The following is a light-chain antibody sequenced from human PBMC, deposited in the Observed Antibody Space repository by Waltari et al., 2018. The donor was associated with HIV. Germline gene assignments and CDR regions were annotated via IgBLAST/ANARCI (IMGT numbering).Light chain of an antibody. V-gene: IGKV3-20*01. Sequence: EIVLTQSPGTLSLSPGERATISCRASQSVSSSYLAWFQQKPGQAPRLLIYGASSRATGIPDRFSGSGSGTDFTLTISRLEPEDFAAYYCQQYGSSPRTFGQWTKVEIK. CDR1: QSVSSSY. J-gene: IGKJ1*01. CDR3: QQYGSSPRT. CDR2: GAS.